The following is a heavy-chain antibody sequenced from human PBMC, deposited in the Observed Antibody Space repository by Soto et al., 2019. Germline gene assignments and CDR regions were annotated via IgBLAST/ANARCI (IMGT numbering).Heavy chain of an antibody. CDR2: ISYDGSNK. J-gene: IGHJ6*02. CDR3: AKEASNSSSSDYYYYYGMDV. Sequence: GGSLRLSCAASGFTFSSYGMHWVRQAPGKGLEWVAVISYDGSNKYYADSVKGRFTISRDNSKNTLYLQMNSLRAEDTAVYYCAKEASNSSSSDYYYYYGMDVWGQGTTVTVSS. V-gene: IGHV3-30*18. D-gene: IGHD6-6*01. CDR1: GFTFSSYG.